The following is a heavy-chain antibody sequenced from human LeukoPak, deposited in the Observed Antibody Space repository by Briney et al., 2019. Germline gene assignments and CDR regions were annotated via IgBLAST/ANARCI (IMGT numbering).Heavy chain of an antibody. V-gene: IGHV4-59*01. CDR3: ARTYCSGGSCPNDY. Sequence: SETLSLTCSLSGRSISIYYSRWIRQPPGKGLEWIGYIYYSGSTNYNPSLKSRVTISIDTSKNQFSLQLSSVTAAHTNIHYCARTYCSGGSCPNDYWGQGTLVTVSS. CDR2: IYYSGST. CDR1: GRSISIYY. J-gene: IGHJ4*02. D-gene: IGHD2-15*01.